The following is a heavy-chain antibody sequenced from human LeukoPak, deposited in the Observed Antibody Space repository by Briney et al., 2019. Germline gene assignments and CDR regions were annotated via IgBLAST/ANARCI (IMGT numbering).Heavy chain of an antibody. V-gene: IGHV4-34*01. J-gene: IGHJ6*02. Sequence: SETLSLTCAVYGGSFSGYYWSWIRQPPGKGLEWIGEINHSGSTNYNPSLKSRVTISVDTSKNQFSLKLSSVTAADTAVYYCARELAYCGGDCYSGPYYYYYGMDVWGQGTTVTVSS. D-gene: IGHD2-21*02. CDR1: GGSFSGYY. CDR2: INHSGST. CDR3: ARELAYCGGDCYSGPYYYYYGMDV.